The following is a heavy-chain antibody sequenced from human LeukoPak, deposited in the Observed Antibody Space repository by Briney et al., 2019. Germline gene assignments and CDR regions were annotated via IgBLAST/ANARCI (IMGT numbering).Heavy chain of an antibody. CDR3: ARHVPFIESSSYYFAD. J-gene: IGHJ4*02. D-gene: IGHD6-6*01. CDR2: INPDNSEK. Sequence: GGSLRLSCAAPEFTFSNAWMNWVPQAPGKGLGWVAKINPDNSEKYNVDSVKGRFTISRDNDTKSLFLQMTSLRAEDTAVYYCARHVPFIESSSYYFADWSEGTLASVSS. V-gene: IGHV3-7*01. CDR1: EFTFSNAW.